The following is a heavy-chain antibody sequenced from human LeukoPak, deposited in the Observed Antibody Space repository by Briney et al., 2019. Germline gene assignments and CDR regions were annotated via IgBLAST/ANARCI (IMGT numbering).Heavy chain of an antibody. CDR3: ARADLRRGDGTAGLFDH. V-gene: IGHV3-53*01. CDR2: LYAGGDI. J-gene: IGHJ4*02. Sequence: PGGSLSLSCAASGFSVITNYMSWVRQAPGKGLEWVSVLYAGGDIYYADSVKGRFTISRDNSKNTLYLQMSSLRAEDTAVYFCARADLRRGDGTAGLFDHWGQGTLVTVSS. CDR1: GFSVITNY. D-gene: IGHD1-1*01.